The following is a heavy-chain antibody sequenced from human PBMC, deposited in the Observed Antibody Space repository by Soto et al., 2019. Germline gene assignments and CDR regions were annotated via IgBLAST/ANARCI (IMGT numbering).Heavy chain of an antibody. Sequence: SETLSLTCTVSGGSVTSGNYYWSWIRQPPGKGLEWIGHIYYSGSTNYNPSLKSRVTISVDASKNQFSLKLSSVTAADTAIYYCARGPVVTPFVDYWGQGTLVTVSS. CDR2: IYYSGST. CDR1: GGSVTSGNYY. D-gene: IGHD2-21*02. V-gene: IGHV4-61*01. J-gene: IGHJ4*02. CDR3: ARGPVVTPFVDY.